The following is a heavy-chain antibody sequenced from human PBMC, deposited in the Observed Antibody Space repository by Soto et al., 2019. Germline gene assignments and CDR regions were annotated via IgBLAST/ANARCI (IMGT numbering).Heavy chain of an antibody. D-gene: IGHD6-19*01. CDR2: ISYDGSNK. V-gene: IGHV3-30*18. Sequence: QVQLVESGGGVVQPGRSLRLSCAASGFTFSSYGMHWVRQAPGKGLEWVAVISYDGSNKNYADSVKGRFTISRDNSKNTLYLQMNSLRDEDTAVYYCAKESGCGSSSGCLDYWGQGTLVTVSS. J-gene: IGHJ4*02. CDR3: AKESGCGSSSGCLDY. CDR1: GFTFSSYG.